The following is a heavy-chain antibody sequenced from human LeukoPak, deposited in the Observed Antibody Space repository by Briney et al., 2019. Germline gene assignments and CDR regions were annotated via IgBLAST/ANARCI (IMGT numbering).Heavy chain of an antibody. V-gene: IGHV3-21*01. CDR2: ISSSSSYI. CDR3: ARGLVVAATHFDY. CDR1: GFTFSSYS. D-gene: IGHD2-15*01. J-gene: IGHJ4*02. Sequence: PGGSLRLSCAASGFTFSSYSMNWVRQAPGKGLEWVSSISSSSSYIYYADSVKGRFTISRDNDKNSLYLQMNSLRAEDTAVYYCARGLVVAATHFDYWGQGTLVTVSS.